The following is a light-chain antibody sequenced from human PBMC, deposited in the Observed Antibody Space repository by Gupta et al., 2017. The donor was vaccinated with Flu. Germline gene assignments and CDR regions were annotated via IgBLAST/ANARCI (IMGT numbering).Light chain of an antibody. V-gene: IGKV3-11*01. CDR3: QQRSNWPGIT. Sequence: EIVLTQSPATLSLSPGERATLSCRVSQSVSSYLAWYQQKPGQAPRLLIYDASNRATGIPARFSGSGYGTDFTLTISSLEPEDFAVYYCQQRSNWPGITFGPGTKVDIK. J-gene: IGKJ3*01. CDR1: QSVSSY. CDR2: DAS.